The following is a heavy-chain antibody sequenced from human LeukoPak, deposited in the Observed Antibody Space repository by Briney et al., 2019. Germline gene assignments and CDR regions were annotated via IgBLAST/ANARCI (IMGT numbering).Heavy chain of an antibody. CDR2: IKSKIDGGTK. D-gene: IGHD2-15*01. J-gene: IGHJ4*02. CDR1: GLTLSNAW. CDR3: SRTRAASAGGSFDL. Sequence: PGGSLRLSVAASGLTLSNAWMSWDPQAQGKGLEWVGRIKSKIDGGTKDYAAPVKGRVTISRDDSEITLFLEMNSLKIEDTGVYYCSRTRAASAGGSFDLWGQGSLVTVSS. V-gene: IGHV3-15*01.